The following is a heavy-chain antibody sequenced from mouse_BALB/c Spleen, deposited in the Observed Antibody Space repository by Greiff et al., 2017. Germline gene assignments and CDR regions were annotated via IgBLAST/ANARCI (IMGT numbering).Heavy chain of an antibody. D-gene: IGHD1-1*01. V-gene: IGHV1-69*02. CDR3: ASPSYYGSSPLRY. Sequence: QVQLKQPGAELVKPGASVKLSCKASGYTFTSYWMHWVKQRPGQGLEWIGEIDPSDSYTNYNQKFKGKATLTVDKSSSTAYMQLSSLTSEDSAVYYCASPSYYGSSPLRYWGQGTTLTVSS. CDR1: GYTFTSYW. J-gene: IGHJ2*01. CDR2: IDPSDSYT.